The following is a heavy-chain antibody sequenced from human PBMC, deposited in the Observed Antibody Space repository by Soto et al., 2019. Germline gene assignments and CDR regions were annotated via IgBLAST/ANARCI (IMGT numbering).Heavy chain of an antibody. D-gene: IGHD2-8*01. CDR2: ISSSSSTI. V-gene: IGHV3-48*01. J-gene: IGHJ4*02. CDR3: ARDDLFGYGPPRNGYFDY. CDR1: GFTFSSYS. Sequence: GGSLRLSCAASGFTFSSYSMNWVRQAPGKGLEWVSYISSSSSTIYYADSVKGRFTISRDNAKNSLYLQMNSLRAEDTAVYYCARDDLFGYGPPRNGYFDYWGQGTLVTVSS.